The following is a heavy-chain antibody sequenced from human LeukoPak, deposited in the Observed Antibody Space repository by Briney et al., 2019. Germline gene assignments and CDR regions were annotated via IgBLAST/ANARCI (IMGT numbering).Heavy chain of an antibody. Sequence: SVKVSCKASGGTFSSYAISWVRQAPGQGLEWMGRIIPIFGIANYAQKFQGRVTITADKSTSTVYMELSSLRSEDTAVYYCAGMATPFLDYWGQGTLVTVSS. V-gene: IGHV1-69*04. CDR3: AGMATPFLDY. J-gene: IGHJ4*02. D-gene: IGHD5-24*01. CDR2: IIPIFGIA. CDR1: GGTFSSYA.